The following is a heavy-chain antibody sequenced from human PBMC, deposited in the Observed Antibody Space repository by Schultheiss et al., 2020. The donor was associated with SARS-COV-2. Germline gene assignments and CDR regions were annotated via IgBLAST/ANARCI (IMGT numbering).Heavy chain of an antibody. CDR3: VRSRRRSPNAMDV. J-gene: IGHJ6*02. CDR1: GFTFSSYA. V-gene: IGHV3-23*01. Sequence: GESLKISCAASGFTFSSYAMSWVRQAPGKGLEWVSAISGSGGSTYYADSVKGRFTISRDNAKNSLYLQMNSLRAEDTAVYYCVRSRRRSPNAMDVWGQGTTVTVSS. CDR2: ISGSGGST.